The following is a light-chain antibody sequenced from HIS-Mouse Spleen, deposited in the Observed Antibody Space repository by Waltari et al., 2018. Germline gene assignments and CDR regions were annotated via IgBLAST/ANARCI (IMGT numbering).Light chain of an antibody. CDR2: EDS. CDR3: YSTDSSGNHRV. J-gene: IGLJ2*01. V-gene: IGLV3-10*01. Sequence: SSELTQPPSVSVSPGQTARLTCSGDALPKKYASWYQQKPGQAPVLVIYEDSKRPSGIPERFSGSSSGTMATLTISGAQVEDEADYYCYSTDSSGNHRVFGGGTKLTVL. CDR1: ALPKKY.